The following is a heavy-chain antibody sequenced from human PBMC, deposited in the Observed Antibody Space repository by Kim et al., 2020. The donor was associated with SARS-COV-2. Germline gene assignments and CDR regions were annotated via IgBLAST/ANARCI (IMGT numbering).Heavy chain of an antibody. Sequence: SVKVSCKASGYTFTSYGISWVRQAPGQGLEWMGWISAYNGNTNYAQKLQGRVTMTTDTSTSTAYMELRSLRSDDTAVYYCARDTYYYDSSGYYHVDYYYGMDVWGQETTVTVSS. V-gene: IGHV1-18*01. CDR2: ISAYNGNT. D-gene: IGHD3-22*01. J-gene: IGHJ6*02. CDR1: GYTFTSYG. CDR3: ARDTYYYDSSGYYHVDYYYGMDV.